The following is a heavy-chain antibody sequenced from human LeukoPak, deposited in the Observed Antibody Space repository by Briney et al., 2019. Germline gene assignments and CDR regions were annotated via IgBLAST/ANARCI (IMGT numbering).Heavy chain of an antibody. J-gene: IGHJ4*02. CDR1: AASFSSHY. CDR3: ARDLGDSAY. CDR2: ISYIGST. V-gene: IGHV4-59*11. D-gene: IGHD3-10*01. Sequence: KPSETLSLTCAVSAASFSSHYWTWIRQSPGKGLEWIGYISYIGSTNYNPSLKSRVTISIDTSRNQFSLKLRSVTAADTAVYYCARDLGDSAYWGQGTLVTVSS.